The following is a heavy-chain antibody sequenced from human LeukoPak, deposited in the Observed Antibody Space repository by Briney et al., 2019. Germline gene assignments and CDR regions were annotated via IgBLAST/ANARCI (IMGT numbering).Heavy chain of an antibody. J-gene: IGHJ4*02. CDR2: INSDGSST. CDR1: GFTFSSYW. Sequence: GGSLRLSYAASGFTFSSYWMHWVRQAPGKGLVWVSRINSDGSSTSYADSVKGRFTISRDNAKNTLYLQMNSLRVEDTAVYYCAKDLKFNYVWEAGFWGQGTLVTVSS. V-gene: IGHV3-74*01. CDR3: AKDLKFNYVWEAGF. D-gene: IGHD3-16*01.